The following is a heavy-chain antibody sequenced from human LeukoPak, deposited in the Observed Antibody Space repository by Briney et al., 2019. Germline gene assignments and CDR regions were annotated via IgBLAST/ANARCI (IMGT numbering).Heavy chain of an antibody. D-gene: IGHD3-22*01. J-gene: IGHJ4*02. CDR2: ISGSGGST. CDR1: GFTFSSYA. V-gene: IGHV3-23*01. CDR3: AKNPHPVYYDSSGYYGF. Sequence: GGSLRLSCAASGFTFSSYAMSWVRQAPGRGLEWVSAISGSGGSTYYADCVEGRFPLSRDNSKNTLYLQMNSLRAEDTAVYYCAKNPHPVYYDSSGYYGFWGQGTLVTVSS.